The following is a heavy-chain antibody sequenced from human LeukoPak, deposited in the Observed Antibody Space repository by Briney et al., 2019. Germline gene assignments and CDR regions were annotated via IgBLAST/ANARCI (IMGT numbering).Heavy chain of an antibody. CDR2: ISGDSGST. Sequence: PGGSLRLSCAASGFTVDDYAMHWVRQAPGRGLEWVSLISGDSGSTYYTDSVKGRFTISRDNSKNSLYLQLNSLRTEDAALYYCARAAPLTWTVDYWGQGTLVTVSS. CDR1: GFTVDDYA. V-gene: IGHV3-43*02. D-gene: IGHD3/OR15-3a*01. CDR3: ARAAPLTWTVDY. J-gene: IGHJ4*02.